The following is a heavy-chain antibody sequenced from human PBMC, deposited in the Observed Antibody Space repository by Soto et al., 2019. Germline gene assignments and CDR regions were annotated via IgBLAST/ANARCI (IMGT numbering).Heavy chain of an antibody. Sequence: PAGSLTLFCAASGFIFSACWMIWVRQARGKGLGWVANRHGYGGKIYYVDSVKGRFTISRENAKRSLYLQMNSLSTEDTAVYYCAGDFYCGYNNGAGAYWGKGAPGTV. J-gene: IGHJ4*02. D-gene: IGHD5-18*01. V-gene: IGHV3-7*01. CDR3: AGDFYCGYNNGAGAY. CDR2: RHGYGGKI. CDR1: GFIFSACW.